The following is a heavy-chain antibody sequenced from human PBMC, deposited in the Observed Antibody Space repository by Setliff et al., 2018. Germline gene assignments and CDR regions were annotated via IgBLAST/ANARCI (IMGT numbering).Heavy chain of an antibody. J-gene: IGHJ3*02. V-gene: IGHV4-39*01. CDR1: GGSISTNHYY. D-gene: IGHD3-22*01. Sequence: SETLSLTCTVPGGSISTNHYYWEWIRQAPGKGLEWIGRISYSGDTYYSPSLRSRVTISVATSKNQFSLKLRSVTAADTAVYYCARRYEVVIITKTGAFDIWGPGTMVTVSS. CDR2: ISYSGDT. CDR3: ARRYEVVIITKTGAFDI.